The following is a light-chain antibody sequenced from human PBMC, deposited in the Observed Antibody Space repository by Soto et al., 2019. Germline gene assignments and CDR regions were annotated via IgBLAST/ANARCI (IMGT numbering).Light chain of an antibody. J-gene: IGKJ1*01. CDR2: WAS. Sequence: DIVMTQSPDSLAVSLGERATINCKSSLTILHNSNDLNYLAWYQQKPGQPPKLLIDWASTRESGVPDRFSGSGSGTDFTLTINSLQAEDVAVYYCQQYLTTPPTFGQGTKVEI. V-gene: IGKV4-1*01. CDR1: LTILHNSNDLNY. CDR3: QQYLTTPPT.